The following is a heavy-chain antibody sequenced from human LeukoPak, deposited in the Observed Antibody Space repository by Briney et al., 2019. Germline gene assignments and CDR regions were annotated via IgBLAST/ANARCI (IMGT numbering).Heavy chain of an antibody. V-gene: IGHV3-9*01. J-gene: IGHJ3*02. CDR3: AKDIAAAGDAFDI. CDR1: GSTFDDYA. Sequence: GGSLRLSCAASGSTFDDYAMHWVRQDPGKGLEWVSGISWNSGSIGYADSVKGRFTISRDNAKNSLYLQMNSLRAEDTALYYCAKDIAAAGDAFDIWGQGTMVTVSS. D-gene: IGHD6-13*01. CDR2: ISWNSGSI.